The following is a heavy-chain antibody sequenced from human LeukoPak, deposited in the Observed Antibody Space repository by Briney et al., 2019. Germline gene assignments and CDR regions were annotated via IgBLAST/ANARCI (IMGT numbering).Heavy chain of an antibody. CDR1: GFTFSDYY. D-gene: IGHD2/OR15-2a*01. V-gene: IGHV3-11*04. J-gene: IGHJ4*02. CDR3: VGSKAPFFYFDC. Sequence: GGSLRLSCAASGFTFSDYYMSWIRQAPGKGLEWLSYISSTGSTIYYAGSVKGRFTISRDNAKNSLYLQMNSLRAEDTAVYYCVGSKAPFFYFDCWGQGILVTVSS. CDR2: ISSTGSTI.